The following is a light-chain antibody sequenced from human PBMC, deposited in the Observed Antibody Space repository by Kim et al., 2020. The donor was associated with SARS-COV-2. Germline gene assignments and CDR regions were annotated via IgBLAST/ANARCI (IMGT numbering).Light chain of an antibody. Sequence: ELTQPPSVSVSPGQTASITCSGDKLGDKYACWYQQKPGQSPVLVIYQDSKRPSGIPERFSGSNSGNTATLTISGTQAMDEADYYCQAWDSSTAWVFGG. CDR2: QDS. CDR3: QAWDSSTAWV. CDR1: KLGDKY. J-gene: IGLJ3*02. V-gene: IGLV3-1*01.